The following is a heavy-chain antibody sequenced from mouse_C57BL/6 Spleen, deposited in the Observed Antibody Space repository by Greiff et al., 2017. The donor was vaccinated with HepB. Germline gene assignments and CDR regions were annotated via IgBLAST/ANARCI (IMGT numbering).Heavy chain of an antibody. J-gene: IGHJ2*01. V-gene: IGHV1-64*01. CDR1: GYTFTSYW. CDR2: IHPNSGST. D-gene: IGHD2-4*01. CDR3: ARTGDYYDDVGAAY. Sequence: QVQLQQPGAELVKPGASVKLSCKASGYTFTSYWMHWVKQRPGQGLEWIGMIHPNSGSTNYNEKFKSKATLTVDKSSSTAYMQLSSLTSEDSAVYYCARTGDYYDDVGAAYWGQGTTLTVSS.